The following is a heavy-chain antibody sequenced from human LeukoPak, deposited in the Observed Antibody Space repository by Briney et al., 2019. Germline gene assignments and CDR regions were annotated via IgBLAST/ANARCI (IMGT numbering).Heavy chain of an antibody. CDR2: IYPGDSDS. D-gene: IGHD5-24*01. Sequence: GESLKISCKGSGYSFTSYWIGWVRQMSGKGLEWMGIIYPGDSDSRYSPSFQGQVTISADKSISTAYLQWSSLKASDTAMYYCARSCRDGYRDFDYWGQGTLVTVSS. CDR3: ARSCRDGYRDFDY. V-gene: IGHV5-51*01. CDR1: GYSFTSYW. J-gene: IGHJ4*02.